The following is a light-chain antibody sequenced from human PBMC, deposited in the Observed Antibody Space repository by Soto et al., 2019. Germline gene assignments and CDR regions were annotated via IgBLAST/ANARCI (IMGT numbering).Light chain of an antibody. CDR2: EVT. V-gene: IGLV2-14*01. CDR1: SGDVGGYDY. CDR3: SSHASGSTGV. J-gene: IGLJ1*01. Sequence: QSALTQPASVSGSPGQSIAISCTGTSGDVGGYDYVSWYQQHPDKAPKLMIYEVTKRPSWDSKRFAGSKSGNSASLTRSGLQPEDEADYYCSSHASGSTGVFGSGTKVTVL.